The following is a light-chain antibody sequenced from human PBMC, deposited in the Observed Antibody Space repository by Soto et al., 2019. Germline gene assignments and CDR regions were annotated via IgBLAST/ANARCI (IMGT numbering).Light chain of an antibody. CDR2: EDN. CDR1: SGRIASNY. Sequence: NFMLTQPHSVSESPGKTVSISCTRSSGRIASNYVQCYQQRPGSAPTTVIYEDNQRPSGVPDRFSGSTDGSSNSASLTISGLQTEDEADYYCQSYDSSTVVFGGGTKLTVL. J-gene: IGLJ2*01. CDR3: QSYDSSTVV. V-gene: IGLV6-57*04.